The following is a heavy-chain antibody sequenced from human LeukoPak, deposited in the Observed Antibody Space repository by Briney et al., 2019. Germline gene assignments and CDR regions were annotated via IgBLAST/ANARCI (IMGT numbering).Heavy chain of an antibody. CDR1: GDSISSSSYF. V-gene: IGHV4-39*07. J-gene: IGHJ4*02. CDR3: ARVPAAAGTGLVDY. CDR2: IYYSGST. Sequence: ASETLSLTCTVSGDSISSSSYFWGWIRQPPGKGLGWFGSIYYSGSTYYNPSLKSRVTLSEDTSKNLFSLELRSVTAPGTAVYFCARVPAAAGTGLVDYWGQGTLVTVSS. D-gene: IGHD6-13*01.